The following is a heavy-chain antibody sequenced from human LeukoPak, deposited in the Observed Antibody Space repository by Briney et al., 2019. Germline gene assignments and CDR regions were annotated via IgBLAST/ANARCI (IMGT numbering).Heavy chain of an antibody. CDR2: IYTSGSS. Sequence: SETLSLTCTVSGGSISSYYWSWIRQPAGKGLEWSERIYTSGSSNYNPALKSRVTMSVDTSKNQFSLKLSSVTAAETAVYYCARWDSSGYSDWFDPWGQGTLVTVSS. D-gene: IGHD3-22*01. J-gene: IGHJ5*02. V-gene: IGHV4-4*07. CDR3: ARWDSSGYSDWFDP. CDR1: GGSISSYY.